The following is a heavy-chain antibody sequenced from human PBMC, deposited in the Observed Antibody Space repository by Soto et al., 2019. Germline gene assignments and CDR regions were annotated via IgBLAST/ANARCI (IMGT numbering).Heavy chain of an antibody. Sequence: QVQLVQSGAEVKKPGSSVKVSCKASGGTFSSYAISWVGQAPGQGLEWMGGIIPIFGTANYAQKFQGRVTITADESTSTAYMELSSLRSEDTAVYYCARDFVRSGSYLDDAFDIWGQGTMVTVSS. CDR3: ARDFVRSGSYLDDAFDI. D-gene: IGHD1-26*01. CDR2: IIPIFGTA. V-gene: IGHV1-69*01. CDR1: GGTFSSYA. J-gene: IGHJ3*02.